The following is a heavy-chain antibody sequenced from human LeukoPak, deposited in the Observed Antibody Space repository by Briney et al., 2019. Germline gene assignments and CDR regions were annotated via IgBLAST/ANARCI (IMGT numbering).Heavy chain of an antibody. Sequence: PSETLSLTCAVSGYSVSNTYYWGWIRQPPGEGLEWVGSIHHSGTTYYNPSLKSRVTISVDTSKNQFSLKLSSVTAADTAVYYCARTIGWYPNWFDPWGQGTLVTVSS. J-gene: IGHJ5*02. CDR3: ARTIGWYPNWFDP. CDR1: GYSVSNTYY. V-gene: IGHV4-38-2*01. CDR2: IHHSGTT. D-gene: IGHD6-19*01.